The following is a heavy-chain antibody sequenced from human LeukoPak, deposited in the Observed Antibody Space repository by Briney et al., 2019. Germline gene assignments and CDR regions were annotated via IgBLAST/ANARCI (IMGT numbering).Heavy chain of an antibody. CDR2: INPNSGGT. CDR3: ARDRLYYYYMDV. Sequence: ASVKVSCKASGYIFTGYYMHWVRQAPGQGLEWMGWINPNSGGTNYAQKFQGRVTMTRDTSISTAYMELSRLRSDDTAVYYCARDRLYYYYMDVWGKGTTVTVSS. CDR1: GYIFTGYY. D-gene: IGHD2-21*01. J-gene: IGHJ6*03. V-gene: IGHV1-2*02.